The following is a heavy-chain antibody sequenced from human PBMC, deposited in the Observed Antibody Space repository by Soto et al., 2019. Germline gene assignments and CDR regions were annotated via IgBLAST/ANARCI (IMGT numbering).Heavy chain of an antibody. Sequence: EVQLLESGGGLVQPGGSLRLSCAACGFTFSSYAMSWVRQAPGKGLEWVSAISGSGGSTYYADSVKGRFTISRDNSKNTLYLQMNSLRAEDTAVYYCAKPNYDFWSGYPSSFDYWGQGTLVTVSS. CDR1: GFTFSSYA. CDR3: AKPNYDFWSGYPSSFDY. V-gene: IGHV3-23*01. CDR2: ISGSGGST. J-gene: IGHJ4*02. D-gene: IGHD3-3*01.